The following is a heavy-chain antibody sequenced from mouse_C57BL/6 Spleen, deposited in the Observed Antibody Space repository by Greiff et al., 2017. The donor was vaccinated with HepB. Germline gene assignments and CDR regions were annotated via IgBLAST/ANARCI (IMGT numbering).Heavy chain of an antibody. CDR1: GYAFSSSW. V-gene: IGHV1-82*01. CDR2: IYPGDGDT. J-gene: IGHJ4*01. CDR3: ARSSSNYDAMDY. D-gene: IGHD2-5*01. Sequence: SGPELVKPGASVKISCKASGYAFSSSWMNWVKQRPGKGLEWIGRIYPGDGDTNYNGKFKGKATLTADKSSSTAYMQLSSLTSEDSAVYFCARSSSNYDAMDYWGQGTSVTVSS.